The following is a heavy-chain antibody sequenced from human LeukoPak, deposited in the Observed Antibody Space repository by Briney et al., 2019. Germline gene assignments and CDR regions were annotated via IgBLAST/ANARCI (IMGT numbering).Heavy chain of an antibody. CDR1: GFTFSSYA. CDR3: ARADQGNNYFDY. V-gene: IGHV3-33*01. J-gene: IGHJ4*02. Sequence: GGSLRLSCAASGFTFSSYAMSWVRQAPGKGLEWVAVIWYDGSNKYYADSVKGRLDNSKNTLYLQMNSLRAEDTAVYYCARADQGNNYFDYWGQGTLVTVSS. CDR2: IWYDGSNK. D-gene: IGHD2-2*01.